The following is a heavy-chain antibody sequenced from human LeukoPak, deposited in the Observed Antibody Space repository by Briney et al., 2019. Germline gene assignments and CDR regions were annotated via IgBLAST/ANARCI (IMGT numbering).Heavy chain of an antibody. D-gene: IGHD5-24*01. CDR3: AKSGYNRFDY. CDR1: GFTFSIYG. V-gene: IGHV3-23*01. J-gene: IGHJ4*02. CDR2: FSGSGGST. Sequence: GGTLRLSCAASGFTFSIYGMNWVRQAPGKGLEWVSAFSGSGGSTYYADSVKGRFTISRDNSKNTLYLQMNSLRAEDTAVYYCAKSGYNRFDYWGQGTLVTVSS.